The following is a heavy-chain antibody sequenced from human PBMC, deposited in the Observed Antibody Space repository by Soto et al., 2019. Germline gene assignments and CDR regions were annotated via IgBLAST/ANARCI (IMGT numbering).Heavy chain of an antibody. J-gene: IGHJ4*02. V-gene: IGHV1-2*04. Sequence: QVQLVQSGAEVKKPGASVKVSCKASGYTFTGYYMHWVRQAPGQGLEWMGWINPNSGGTNYAQKFQGWVTVTRDTSISTAYMELSRLRSDDTAVYYCAREGCSSTSCPYYFDYWGQGTLVTVSS. CDR2: INPNSGGT. CDR1: GYTFTGYY. CDR3: AREGCSSTSCPYYFDY. D-gene: IGHD2-2*01.